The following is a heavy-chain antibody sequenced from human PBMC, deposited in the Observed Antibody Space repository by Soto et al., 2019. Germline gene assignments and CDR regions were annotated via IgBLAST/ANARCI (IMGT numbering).Heavy chain of an antibody. V-gene: IGHV4-34*01. Sequence: QVQLQQWGAGLLKPSETLYLTCAVYGGSFSGYYWSWIRQPPGKGLEWIGEINHSGSTNYNPSLKSRVTISVDTSKNQFSLKLSSVTAADTAVYYCRFCSSTSCTRFDYWGHGTLFTVSS. CDR1: GGSFSGYY. J-gene: IGHJ4*01. CDR3: RFCSSTSCTRFDY. CDR2: INHSGST. D-gene: IGHD2-2*01.